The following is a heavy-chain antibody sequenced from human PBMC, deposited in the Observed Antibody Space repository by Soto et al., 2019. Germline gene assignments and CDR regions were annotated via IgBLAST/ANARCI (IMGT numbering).Heavy chain of an antibody. V-gene: IGHV3-30*03. CDR2: ISYDGSNK. Sequence: QVQLVESGGGVVQPGRSLRLSCAAYGFTFSSYGMHWVRQAPGKGLEWVAVISYDGSNKYYADSVKGRFTISRDNSKNTLYLQMNSLRAEDTAVYYCATPATIAVAGTLDYWGQGTLVTVSS. J-gene: IGHJ4*02. CDR1: GFTFSSYG. CDR3: ATPATIAVAGTLDY. D-gene: IGHD6-19*01.